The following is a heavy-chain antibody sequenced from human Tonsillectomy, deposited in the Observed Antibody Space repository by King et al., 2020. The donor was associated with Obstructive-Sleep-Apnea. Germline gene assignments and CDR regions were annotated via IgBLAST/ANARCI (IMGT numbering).Heavy chain of an antibody. J-gene: IGHJ5*02. D-gene: IGHD3-3*01. CDR3: SSGRCMEYSPRGSWFDP. Sequence: VQLVESGGGLVQPGRSLRLSCTVSGSTFGDYAMSWFRQAPGKGLEWVGFIRSRAYGGTTEYAASVKGRFTISRDDSKRIAYVQKNSLKTEDTAVYYCSSGRCMEYSPRGSWFDPWGQGTLVTVSS. CDR2: IRSRAYGGTT. V-gene: IGHV3-49*03. CDR1: GSTFGDYA.